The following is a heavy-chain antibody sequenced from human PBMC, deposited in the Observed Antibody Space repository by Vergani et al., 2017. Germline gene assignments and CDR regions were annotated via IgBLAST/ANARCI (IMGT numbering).Heavy chain of an antibody. V-gene: IGHV4-59*12. Sequence: QVQLQESGPGLVKPSETLSLTCTVSGGSISSYYWSWIRQPPGKGLEWIGYIYYSGSTYYNPSLKSRVTISVDTSKNQFSLKLSSVTAADTAVYYCARDLIGRTGSSSSEGWFDPWGQGTLVTVSS. J-gene: IGHJ5*02. CDR2: IYYSGST. CDR3: ARDLIGRTGSSSSEGWFDP. CDR1: GGSISSYY. D-gene: IGHD6-6*01.